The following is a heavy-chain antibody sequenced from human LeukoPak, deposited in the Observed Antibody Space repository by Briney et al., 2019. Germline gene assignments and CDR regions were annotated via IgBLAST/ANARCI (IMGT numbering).Heavy chain of an antibody. Sequence: GGSLRLSCVASGFTFSSYWMSWVRQAPGKGLEWVANIKEDGSEKNYVDSVKGRFIISRDNAKNSLYLQMNSLRAEDTAVYFCARGGGLDVWGQGATVTVSS. CDR2: IKEDGSEK. D-gene: IGHD3-16*01. J-gene: IGHJ6*02. CDR1: GFTFSSYW. CDR3: ARGGGLDV. V-gene: IGHV3-7*03.